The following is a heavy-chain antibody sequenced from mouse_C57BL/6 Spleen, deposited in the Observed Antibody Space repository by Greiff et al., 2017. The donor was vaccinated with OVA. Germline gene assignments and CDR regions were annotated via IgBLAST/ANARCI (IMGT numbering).Heavy chain of an antibody. CDR1: GFKIKEDC. CDR3: TTSRAY. Sequence: VQLQQSGAELVRPGASVKLSCTASGFKIKEDCMHWVKQRPEQGLEWIGWIDPENGDTEYASRFQGKATITADTSSNTAYLQLSSLTSEDTAVYYCTTSRAYWGQGTLVTVSA. J-gene: IGHJ3*01. CDR2: IDPENGDT. V-gene: IGHV14-4*01.